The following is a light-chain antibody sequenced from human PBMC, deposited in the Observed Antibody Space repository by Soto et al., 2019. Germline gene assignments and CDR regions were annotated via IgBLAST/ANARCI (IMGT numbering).Light chain of an antibody. J-gene: IGKJ5*01. CDR1: QGISSY. Sequence: ISITRCPSSLSASTNDGVTIHYLARQGISSYLAWNQQKPGKGPKRLVYAASTFQSGVPSRFSGSRSGTDFTLTISCRQAEEFATYYCQQLNSYPSTVGQGKRLEIK. CDR3: QQLNSYPST. CDR2: AAS. V-gene: IGKV1-8*01.